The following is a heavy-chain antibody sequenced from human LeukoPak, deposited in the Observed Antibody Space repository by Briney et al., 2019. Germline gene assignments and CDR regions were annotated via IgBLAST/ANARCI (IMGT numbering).Heavy chain of an antibody. CDR3: AREYYGSGSYTRSLDY. Sequence: GGSLRLSCAASGFTFSSYAMHWVRQAPGKGLEWVAVISYDGSNKYYADSVKGRFTISRDNSKNTPYLQMNSLRAEDTAVYYCAREYYGSGSYTRSLDYWGQGTLVTVSS. J-gene: IGHJ4*02. V-gene: IGHV3-30*04. D-gene: IGHD3-10*01. CDR2: ISYDGSNK. CDR1: GFTFSSYA.